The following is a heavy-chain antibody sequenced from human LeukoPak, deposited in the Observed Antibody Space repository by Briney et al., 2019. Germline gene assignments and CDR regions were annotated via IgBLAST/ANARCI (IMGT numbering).Heavy chain of an antibody. D-gene: IGHD3-9*01. CDR3: ARVQTGQRSPGGYYFDY. Sequence: GSLRLSCAASGFIFTNYFMSWVRQAPGKGLEWIGEINHSGSTNYNPSLKSRVTIPVDTSKNQFSLKLSSVTAADTAVYYCARVQTGQRSPGGYYFDYWGQGTLVTVSS. CDR1: GFIFTNYF. V-gene: IGHV4-34*01. J-gene: IGHJ4*02. CDR2: INHSGST.